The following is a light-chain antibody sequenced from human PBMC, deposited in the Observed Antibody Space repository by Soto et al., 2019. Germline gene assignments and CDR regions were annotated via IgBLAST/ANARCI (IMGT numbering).Light chain of an antibody. Sequence: QSALTQPPSVSGAPGQRVTIPCTGSSSNLGAGYDAHWYQLLPGTAPKLLVYDTTNRPSGVSDRFSGSKSGTSASLAITGLQADDEADYYCQTYDNSLSAYVFGTRTKLTVL. J-gene: IGLJ1*01. CDR2: DTT. V-gene: IGLV1-40*01. CDR3: QTYDNSLSAYV. CDR1: SSNLGAGYD.